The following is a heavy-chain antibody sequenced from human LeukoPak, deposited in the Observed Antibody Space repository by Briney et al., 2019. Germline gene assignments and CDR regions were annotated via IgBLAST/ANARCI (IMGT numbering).Heavy chain of an antibody. CDR3: TTTSYYGGNSEVDY. V-gene: IGHV3-15*01. D-gene: IGHD4-23*01. CDR2: IKSKTGGGTT. CDR1: GGSISSYY. J-gene: IGHJ4*02. Sequence: ETLSLTCTVSGGSISSYYWSWVRQTPGKGLEWVGRIKSKTGGGTTDYAAPVKGRFTISTDDSKNTLYLQMNSLKTEDTAVYYCTTTSYYGGNSEVDYWGQGTLVTVSS.